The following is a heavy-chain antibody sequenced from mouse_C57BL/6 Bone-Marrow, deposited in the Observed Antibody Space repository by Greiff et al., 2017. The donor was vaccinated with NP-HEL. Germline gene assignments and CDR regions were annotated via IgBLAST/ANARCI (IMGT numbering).Heavy chain of an antibody. D-gene: IGHD1-1*01. V-gene: IGHV1-15*01. CDR2: IDPETGGT. Sequence: VQLQQSGAELVRPGASVTLSCKASGYTFTDYEMHWVEQTPVHGLEWIGAIDPETGGTAYNQKFKGKAILTADKSSSKAYMELRSLTSEDSSVYYCTTLRAYYGSSPAWFAYWGQGTLVTVSA. CDR3: TTLRAYYGSSPAWFAY. CDR1: GYTFTDYE. J-gene: IGHJ3*01.